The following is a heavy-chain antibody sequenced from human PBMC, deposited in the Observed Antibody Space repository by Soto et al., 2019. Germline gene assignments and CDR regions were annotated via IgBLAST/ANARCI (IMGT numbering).Heavy chain of an antibody. CDR1: GFTFDDYA. CDR3: AKDSSAGFDY. CDR2: ISWNSGSI. J-gene: IGHJ4*02. V-gene: IGHV3-9*01. Sequence: EVQLVESGGGLVQPGRSLRLSCAASGFTFDDYAMHWVRQAPGKGLECVSGISWNSGSIGYVDTVKGRFTISRDNAKNSLYLQMNSLTAEDTALYYCAKDSSAGFDYWGQGTLVTVSS.